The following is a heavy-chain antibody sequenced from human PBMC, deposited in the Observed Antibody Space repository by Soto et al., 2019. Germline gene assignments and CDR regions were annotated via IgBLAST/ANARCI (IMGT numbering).Heavy chain of an antibody. CDR1: GGSISSSSYY. CDR3: AGGGGQWLVLRANYFDY. J-gene: IGHJ4*02. Sequence: SETLSLTCTVSGGSISSSSYYWGWIRQPPGQGLEWIGSIYYSGSTYYNPSLKSRVTISVDTSKNQFSLKLSSVTAADTAVYYCAGGGGQWLVLRANYFDYWGQGTLVTVSS. V-gene: IGHV4-39*01. D-gene: IGHD6-19*01. CDR2: IYYSGST.